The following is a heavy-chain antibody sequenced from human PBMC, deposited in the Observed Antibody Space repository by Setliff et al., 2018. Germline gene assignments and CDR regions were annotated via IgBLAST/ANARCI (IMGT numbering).Heavy chain of an antibody. J-gene: IGHJ4*02. V-gene: IGHV4-61*09. D-gene: IGHD1-26*01. CDR2: IYIRGII. CDR1: GDFMSSHLYF. Sequence: PSETLSLTCSVSGDFMSSHLYFWSWIRQPAGKGLEWIGDIYIRGIINYNPSLRSRTTISIDTSKTQFSLILSPVTAADTAMYFCARGRVDSGSYNDLGYFDDWGKGTLVTVSS. CDR3: ARGRVDSGSYNDLGYFDD.